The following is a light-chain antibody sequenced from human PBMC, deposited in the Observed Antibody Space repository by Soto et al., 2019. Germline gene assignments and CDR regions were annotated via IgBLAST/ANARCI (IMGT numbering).Light chain of an antibody. CDR3: QQRTNWPPYT. CDR1: QSINTY. CDR2: EAS. Sequence: EIVLTQSPATLSLSPGERATLSCRASQSINTYLAWYQQRPSQVPRLLIYEASNRATGIPGRFSGSGSGTDFTLTISSLEFEDSAVYYCQQRTNWPPYTFGQGTKLEIK. V-gene: IGKV3-11*01. J-gene: IGKJ2*01.